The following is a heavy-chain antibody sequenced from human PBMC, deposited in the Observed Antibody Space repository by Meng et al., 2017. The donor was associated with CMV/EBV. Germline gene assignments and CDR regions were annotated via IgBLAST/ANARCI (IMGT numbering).Heavy chain of an antibody. CDR3: ARGVVITIFGPTYNWFDP. J-gene: IGHJ5*02. Sequence: GGSLRLSCAASGFTLSSYEMNWVRQAPGKGLEWVSYISSSGSTIYYADSVKGRFTVSRDNAKNSLYLQMNSLRAEDTAVYYCARGVVITIFGPTYNWFDPWGQGTLVTVSS. CDR1: GFTLSSYE. CDR2: ISSSGSTI. D-gene: IGHD3-3*01. V-gene: IGHV3-48*03.